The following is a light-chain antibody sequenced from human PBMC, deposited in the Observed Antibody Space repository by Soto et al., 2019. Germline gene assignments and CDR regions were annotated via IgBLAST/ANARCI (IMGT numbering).Light chain of an antibody. CDR2: DVS. V-gene: IGLV2-14*01. J-gene: IGLJ1*01. CDR1: SSDIGVYNH. Sequence: QSALTQPASVSGSPGQSITISCTGTSSDIGVYNHVSWYQQHPGKAPKLMIYDVSNRPSGVSNRFSGSKSGNTASLTISGLQPEDEADYYCSSFTSTSTNYVFGTGTKATVL. CDR3: SSFTSTSTNYV.